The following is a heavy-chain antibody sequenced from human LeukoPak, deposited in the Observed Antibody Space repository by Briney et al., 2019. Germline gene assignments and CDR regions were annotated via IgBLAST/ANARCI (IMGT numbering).Heavy chain of an antibody. J-gene: IGHJ5*02. CDR1: GYSFTSYW. D-gene: IGHD3-10*01. CDR2: IYPGDSDT. CDR3: ARRITMVRGAQNWFDP. V-gene: IGHV5-51*01. Sequence: GESLKISCKGSGYSFTSYWIGWVRQMPGKGLEWMGIIYPGDSDTRYSPSFQGQVTISADKSISTAYLQWSSLKASDTAMYYCARRITMVRGAQNWFDPWGQGTLVTVSS.